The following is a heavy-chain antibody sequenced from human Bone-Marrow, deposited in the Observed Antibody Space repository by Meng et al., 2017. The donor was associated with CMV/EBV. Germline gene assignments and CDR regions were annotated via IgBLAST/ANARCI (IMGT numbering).Heavy chain of an antibody. CDR2: ISSSGGTV. CDR3: ASLVPAARDWFDP. CDR1: GFTLSDYY. Sequence: WEACGFTLSDYYLRWIRRAPGKGMEWVSYISSSGGTVYYADSVKGRFTISRDNAKNSLYLQMNSLRAEDTAVYYCASLVPAARDWFDPWGQGTLVTVSS. V-gene: IGHV3-11*01. J-gene: IGHJ5*02. D-gene: IGHD2-2*01.